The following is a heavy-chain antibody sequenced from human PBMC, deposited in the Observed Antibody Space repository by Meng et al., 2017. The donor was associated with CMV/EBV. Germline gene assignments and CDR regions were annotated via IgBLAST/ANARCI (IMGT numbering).Heavy chain of an antibody. CDR2: ISSSGSTI. V-gene: IGHV3-11*04. Sequence: GGSLRLSCAASGFTFSSYWMSWIRQAPGKGLEWVSYISSSGSTIYYADSVKGRFTISRDNAKNSLYLQMNSLRAEDTAVYYCARVSIVDCSSTSCYTEPTPYYYYGMDVWGQGTTVTVSS. CDR1: GFTFSSYW. J-gene: IGHJ6*02. CDR3: ARVSIVDCSSTSCYTEPTPYYYYGMDV. D-gene: IGHD2-2*02.